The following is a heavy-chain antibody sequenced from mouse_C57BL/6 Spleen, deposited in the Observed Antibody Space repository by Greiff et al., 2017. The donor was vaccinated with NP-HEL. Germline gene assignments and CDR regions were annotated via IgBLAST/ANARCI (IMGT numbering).Heavy chain of an antibody. CDR3: ARGDYYGSSWYFDV. J-gene: IGHJ1*03. CDR2: INPNNGGT. Sequence: VQLQQSGPELVKPGASVKIPCKASGYTFTDYNMDWVKQSHGKSLEWIGDINPNNGGTIYNQKFKGKATLTVDKSSSTAYMELRSLTSEDTAVYDCARGDYYGSSWYFDVWGTGTTVTVSS. D-gene: IGHD1-1*01. V-gene: IGHV1-18*01. CDR1: GYTFTDYN.